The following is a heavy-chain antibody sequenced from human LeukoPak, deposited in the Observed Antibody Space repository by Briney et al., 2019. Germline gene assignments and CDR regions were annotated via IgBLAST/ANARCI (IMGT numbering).Heavy chain of an antibody. D-gene: IGHD1-1*01. Sequence: SETLSLTCALYGGPFSGDYWSWIRQPPGKGLEWVGEINDGAGTHYNPSLKSRVTVSEDTSTKQFSLKLRSATAADTAMYYCTRGKGGTMFWGQGTLVTVSS. J-gene: IGHJ4*02. CDR2: INDGAGT. CDR3: TRGKGGTMF. V-gene: IGHV4-34*01. CDR1: GGPFSGDY.